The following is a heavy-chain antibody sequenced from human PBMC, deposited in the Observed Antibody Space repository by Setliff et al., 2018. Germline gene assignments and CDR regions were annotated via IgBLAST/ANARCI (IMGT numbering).Heavy chain of an antibody. CDR1: GGSISSYY. V-gene: IGHV4-59*01. D-gene: IGHD3-16*01. CDR3: ARLRGAFDY. J-gene: IGHJ4*02. Sequence: SETLSLTCTVSGGSISSYYWSWIRQPPGKRLEWIGYIYYSGSTNYNASLESRVTISVDTSKNQFSLRLNSATAADTAGYYCARLRGAFDYWGQGTLVTVSS. CDR2: IYYSGST.